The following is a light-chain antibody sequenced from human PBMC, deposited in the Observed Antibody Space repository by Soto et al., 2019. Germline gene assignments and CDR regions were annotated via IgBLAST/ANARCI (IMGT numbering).Light chain of an antibody. CDR1: QSINSW. CDR2: KAS. V-gene: IGKV1-5*03. J-gene: IGKJ1*01. Sequence: DLQMTQSPSTLSASVGDRVTITCRASQSINSWLAWYQQKPGKAPKLLIYKASSLESGVPSRFSGSGSGTEFTLTISSLQPDDFATYYCQQYHTYSPWTFGQGTKVEIK. CDR3: QQYHTYSPWT.